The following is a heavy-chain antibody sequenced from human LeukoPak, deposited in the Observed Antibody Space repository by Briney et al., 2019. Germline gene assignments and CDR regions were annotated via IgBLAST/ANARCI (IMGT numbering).Heavy chain of an antibody. V-gene: IGHV3-11*01. J-gene: IGHJ4*02. CDR3: ARGKYNWNFDY. CDR2: ISSSGSAI. D-gene: IGHD1-20*01. Sequence: GGSLRLSCAASGFTFSDYYISWIRQAPGKGLEWISYISSSGSAIYYADSVKGRFTISRDNAKSSLYVQMNSLRGEDAAVYYCARGKYNWNFDYRGQGTLVTVSS. CDR1: GFTFSDYY.